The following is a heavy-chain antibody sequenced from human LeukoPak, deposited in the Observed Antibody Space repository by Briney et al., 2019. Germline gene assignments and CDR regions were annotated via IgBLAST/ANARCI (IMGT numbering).Heavy chain of an antibody. J-gene: IGHJ4*02. CDR1: GGTFSSYA. Sequence: SVKVSCKASGGTFSSYAISWVRQAPGQGLEWMGRIIPIFGTANYAQKFQGRVTITTDESTSTAYMELSSLRSGDTAVYYCARGVRRDGYIDYWGQGTLVTVSS. CDR2: IIPIFGTA. CDR3: ARGVRRDGYIDY. V-gene: IGHV1-69*05. D-gene: IGHD5-24*01.